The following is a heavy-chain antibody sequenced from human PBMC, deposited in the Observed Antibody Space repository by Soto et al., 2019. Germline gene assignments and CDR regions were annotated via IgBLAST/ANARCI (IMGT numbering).Heavy chain of an antibody. D-gene: IGHD2-15*01. CDR1: GFTFSNYA. CDR2: ISYDGRNK. J-gene: IGHJ5*02. CDR3: ASLPTRGVAIPVWFDP. Sequence: PGGSLRLSCAASGFTFSNYAMHWVRQAPGKGLEWVAVISYDGRNKYYADSVKGRFTISRDNSKNTLYLQVNSLRAEDTAVYYCASLPTRGVAIPVWFDPWGQGTLVTVSS. V-gene: IGHV3-30*04.